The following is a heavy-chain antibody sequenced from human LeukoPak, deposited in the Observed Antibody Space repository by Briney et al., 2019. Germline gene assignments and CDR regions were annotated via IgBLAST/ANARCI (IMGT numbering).Heavy chain of an antibody. CDR3: ARGDYYDSSGYYYFDY. Sequence: ASVTVSCKASGYTFTGYYMHWVRQAPGQGLEWMGWINPNSGGTNYEQKFQGRVTMTRDTSISTAYMELSRLRSDDTAVYYCARGDYYDSSGYYYFDYWGQGTLVTVSS. J-gene: IGHJ4*02. V-gene: IGHV1-2*02. CDR1: GYTFTGYY. CDR2: INPNSGGT. D-gene: IGHD3-22*01.